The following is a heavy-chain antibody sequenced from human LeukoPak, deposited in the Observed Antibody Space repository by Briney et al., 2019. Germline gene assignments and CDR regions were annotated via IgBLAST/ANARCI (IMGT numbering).Heavy chain of an antibody. V-gene: IGHV4-59*01. D-gene: IGHD2-2*01. Sequence: SETLSLTCTVSGGSISSYYWSWIRQPPGKGLEGIGYIYYSGSTNYNPSLKGRVTISVDTSKNQFSLKLSSVTAADTAVYYCARGDCSSTSCLYYYYYYMDVWGKGTTVTVSS. CDR3: ARGDCSSTSCLYYYYYYMDV. CDR2: IYYSGST. J-gene: IGHJ6*03. CDR1: GGSISSYY.